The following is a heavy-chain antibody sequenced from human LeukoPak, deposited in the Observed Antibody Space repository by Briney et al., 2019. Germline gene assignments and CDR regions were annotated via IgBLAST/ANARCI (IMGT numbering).Heavy chain of an antibody. V-gene: IGHV3-33*06. J-gene: IGHJ4*02. CDR1: GFTFSSYG. D-gene: IGHD5-12*01. CDR3: AKLYSGYDPYFDY. CDR2: IWYDGSNK. Sequence: PGRSLRLSCAASGFTFSSYGMHWVRQAPGEGLEWVAVIWYDGSNKYYADSVKGRFTISRDNSKNTLYLQMNSLRAEDTAVYYCAKLYSGYDPYFDYWGQGTLVTVSS.